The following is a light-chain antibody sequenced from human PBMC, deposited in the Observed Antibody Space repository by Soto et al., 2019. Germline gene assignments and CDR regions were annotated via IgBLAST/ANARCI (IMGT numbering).Light chain of an antibody. J-gene: IGKJ2*01. V-gene: IGKV4-1*01. CDR1: QSVLYSSNNKNY. Sequence: DIVMTQSPDSLAVSLGERATINCKSSQSVLYSSNNKNYFAWYQQKPGQPPKLLIYWASTRESGVPDRFSGSGSGTDFPLTINSLQAEDVAVYYCQQYYSTPLTFGQGTKLEIK. CDR2: WAS. CDR3: QQYYSTPLT.